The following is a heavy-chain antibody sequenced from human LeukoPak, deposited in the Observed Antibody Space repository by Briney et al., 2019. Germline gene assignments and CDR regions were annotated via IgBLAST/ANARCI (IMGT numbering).Heavy chain of an antibody. Sequence: GGSLRLSCAASGFTVSSNYMSWVRQAPGKGLEWVSVIYSGGSTYYADSVKGRFTISRDNSKNTLYLQMNSLRAEDTAVYYCASMGPPDWFDPWGQGTLVTVSS. J-gene: IGHJ5*02. CDR1: GFTVSSNY. CDR3: ASMGPPDWFDP. D-gene: IGHD3-10*01. V-gene: IGHV3-66*01. CDR2: IYSGGST.